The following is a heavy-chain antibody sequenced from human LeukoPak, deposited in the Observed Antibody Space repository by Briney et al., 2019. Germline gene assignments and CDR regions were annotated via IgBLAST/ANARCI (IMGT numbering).Heavy chain of an antibody. D-gene: IGHD2-21*02. V-gene: IGHV3-48*03. CDR1: GFTFDTYA. CDR2: ISSSGATI. J-gene: IGHJ6*02. Sequence: GGSLRLSCAASGFTFDTYAMHWVRPAPGKGLEWVSYISSSGATIYYADSVKGRFTISRDNAKNSLYLQMNSLRVEATAVYYCARDRGVTLFYYGLDVWGQGTTVTVSS. CDR3: ARDRGVTLFYYGLDV.